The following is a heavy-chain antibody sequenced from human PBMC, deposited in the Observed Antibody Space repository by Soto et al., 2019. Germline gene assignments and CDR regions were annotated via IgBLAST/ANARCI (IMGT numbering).Heavy chain of an antibody. J-gene: IGHJ6*02. V-gene: IGHV2-5*02. CDR2: IYWDDDQ. Sequence: QITLKESGPTLVKPTQTLTLTCTFSGLSLSTGGVGVGWIRQPPGKALEWLAHIYWDDDQRYSPSLRSRLTNTRDNSKNQVVLTMTNMDPVDTATYYCAHRRRNYGMDVWGQGTMVTVSS. CDR3: AHRRRNYGMDV. CDR1: GLSLSTGGVG.